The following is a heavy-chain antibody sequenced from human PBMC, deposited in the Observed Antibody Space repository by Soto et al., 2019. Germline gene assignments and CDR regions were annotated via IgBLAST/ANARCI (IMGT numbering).Heavy chain of an antibody. CDR1: GFTFSSYG. CDR2: ISYDGSNK. J-gene: IGHJ5*02. V-gene: IGHV3-30*18. Sequence: PGGSLRLSCAASGFTFSSYGMHWVRQAPGKGLEWVAVISYDGSNKYYADSVKGRFTISRDNSKNTLYLQMNSLRAEDTAVYYCAKQLSVADPKWFDPWGQGTLVNVS. D-gene: IGHD6-19*01. CDR3: AKQLSVADPKWFDP.